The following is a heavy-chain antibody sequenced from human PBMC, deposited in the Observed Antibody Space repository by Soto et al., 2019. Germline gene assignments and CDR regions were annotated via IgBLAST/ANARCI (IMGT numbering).Heavy chain of an antibody. J-gene: IGHJ4*02. Sequence: QVQLQESGPGLVKPSQTLSLTCTVSGGSISSGDYYWSWIRQPPGKGLEWIGYIYYSGSTYYNPSLKTRVTIXXDXSXXHCPLTLSSVTAADTAVYYCARDEITMVRGVLPSYWGQGTLVTVSS. CDR1: GGSISSGDYY. D-gene: IGHD3-10*01. V-gene: IGHV4-30-4*01. CDR3: ARDEITMVRGVLPSY. CDR2: IYYSGST.